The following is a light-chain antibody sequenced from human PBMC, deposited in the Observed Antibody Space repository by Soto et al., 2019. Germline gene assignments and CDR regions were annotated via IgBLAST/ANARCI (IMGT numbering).Light chain of an antibody. J-gene: IGKJ4*01. CDR3: QQYDNWPLT. Sequence: EIVLTQSPATLSLSPGERATLSCRASKSVSKNLAWYQQKPGQAPRLLIYNASNRATGVPVRFSGSASGTEFTLTISSLQSEDFAVYYCQQYDNWPLTFGGGTKV. CDR1: KSVSKN. V-gene: IGKV3D-15*01. CDR2: NAS.